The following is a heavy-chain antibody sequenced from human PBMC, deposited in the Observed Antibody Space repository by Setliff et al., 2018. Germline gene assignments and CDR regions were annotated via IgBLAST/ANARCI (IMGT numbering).Heavy chain of an antibody. Sequence: ASVKVSCKASGYTFSSYAMNWVRQAPGQGLEWMGRINTITGNPTYAQGFTGRFVFSLDTSVSTAYLQISSLKSEDSAVYYCARASRFGTIVYKGGYYMDVWGKGTTVTVSS. J-gene: IGHJ6*03. CDR1: GYTFSSYA. CDR2: INTITGNP. CDR3: ARASRFGTIVYKGGYYMDV. V-gene: IGHV7-4-1*02. D-gene: IGHD3-10*01.